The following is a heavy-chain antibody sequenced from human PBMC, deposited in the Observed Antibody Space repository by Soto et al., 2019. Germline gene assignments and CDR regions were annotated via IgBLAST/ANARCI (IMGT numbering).Heavy chain of an antibody. CDR1: GFTFSDYY. Sequence: GGSLRLSCATSGFTFSDYYMSWIRQAPGKGLEWVSYSSSSSSYTNYADSVKGPLTISRDNAKNSLYLQMNSLRAEDTAVYYCARNPPIAAAGTYYFDYWGQGTLVTVSS. D-gene: IGHD6-13*01. CDR3: ARNPPIAAAGTYYFDY. J-gene: IGHJ4*02. V-gene: IGHV3-11*06. CDR2: SSSSSSYT.